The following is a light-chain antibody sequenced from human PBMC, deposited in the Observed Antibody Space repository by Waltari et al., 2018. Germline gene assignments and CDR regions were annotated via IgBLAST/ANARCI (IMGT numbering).Light chain of an antibody. V-gene: IGLV2-14*03. CDR1: SSDIGGYNF. J-gene: IGLJ3*02. Sequence: QSALTQPASVSGSPGQSITISCTGTSSDIGGYNFVSWYQQHPGKAPKLMIYDVSKRPSGVSNRFSGSKSGNTASLTMSGLQAEDEADYYCSSYTVSSTWVFG. CDR2: DVS. CDR3: SSYTVSSTWV.